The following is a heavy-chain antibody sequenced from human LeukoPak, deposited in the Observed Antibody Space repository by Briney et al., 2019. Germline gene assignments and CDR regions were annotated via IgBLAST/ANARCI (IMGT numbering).Heavy chain of an antibody. Sequence: GRSLRLSCAASGFTFDDYAMHWVRQAPGKGLEWVSGISWNSGSIGYADSVKGRFTISRDNAKNSLYLQMNSLRAEDMALYYCAKAIEDCSSTSCRVGAFDIWGQGTMVTVSS. V-gene: IGHV3-9*03. CDR2: ISWNSGSI. D-gene: IGHD2-2*01. CDR1: GFTFDDYA. J-gene: IGHJ3*02. CDR3: AKAIEDCSSTSCRVGAFDI.